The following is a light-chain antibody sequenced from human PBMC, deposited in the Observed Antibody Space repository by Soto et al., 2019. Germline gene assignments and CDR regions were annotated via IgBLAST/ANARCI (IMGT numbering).Light chain of an antibody. Sequence: DIQMTQSPSSLSASVGDRVTITCRASQSISTYLHWYQQKPGKAPNLLLYAASTLQRGVPSRFSGSGSGTDFTLTISSLQPEDFATYFCQHGYSTPLTFGGGTKVDIK. CDR2: AAS. V-gene: IGKV1-39*01. CDR3: QHGYSTPLT. CDR1: QSISTY. J-gene: IGKJ4*01.